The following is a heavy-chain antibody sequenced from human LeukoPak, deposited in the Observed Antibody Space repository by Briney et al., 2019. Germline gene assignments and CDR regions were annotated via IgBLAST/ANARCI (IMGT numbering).Heavy chain of an antibody. CDR2: ISYDGSNK. CDR3: ARERVEGGNDIVVVPAAMALVY. CDR1: GFTFSSYA. Sequence: GGSLRLSCAASGFTFSSYAMHWVRQAPGKGLEWVAVISYDGSNKYYADSVKGRFTISRDNSKNTLSLQMNSLRAEDTAVYYCARERVEGGNDIVVVPAAMALVYWGQGTLVTVSS. D-gene: IGHD2-2*01. J-gene: IGHJ4*02. V-gene: IGHV3-30*04.